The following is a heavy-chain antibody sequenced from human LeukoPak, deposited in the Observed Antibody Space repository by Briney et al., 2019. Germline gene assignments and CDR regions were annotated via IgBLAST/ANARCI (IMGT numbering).Heavy chain of an antibody. J-gene: IGHJ6*02. Sequence: SQTLSPTCAISGDSVSSNSAAWNWIRQSPSRGLEWLGRTYYRSKWYNDYAVSVKSRITINPDTSKNQFSLQLNSVTPEDTAVYYCARDRVAQAYYYYYGMDVWGQGTTVTVSS. CDR2: TYYRSKWYN. D-gene: IGHD2-21*01. V-gene: IGHV6-1*01. CDR1: GDSVSSNSAA. CDR3: ARDRVAQAYYYYYGMDV.